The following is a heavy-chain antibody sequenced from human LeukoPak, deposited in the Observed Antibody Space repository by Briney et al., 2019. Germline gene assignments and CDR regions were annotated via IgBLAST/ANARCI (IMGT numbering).Heavy chain of an antibody. D-gene: IGHD1-1*01. CDR3: AKDVAYKFDS. J-gene: IGHJ4*02. V-gene: IGHV3-74*01. CDR2: IDPDGSVT. Sequence: GGSLRLSCAGSGFPFSRDSMHWVRQSPGKGLVWLSRIDPDGSVTNYADSVKGRFTIARDNAKNTVYLQMNSLRDDDTAVYYCAKDVAYKFDSWGQGILVTIAS. CDR1: GFPFSRDS.